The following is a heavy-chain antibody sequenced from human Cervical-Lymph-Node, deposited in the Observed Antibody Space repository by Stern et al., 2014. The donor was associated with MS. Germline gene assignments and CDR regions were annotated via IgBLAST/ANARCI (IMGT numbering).Heavy chain of an antibody. D-gene: IGHD4-23*01. CDR2: ISS. CDR1: GFTFSSYS. J-gene: IGHJ4*02. CDR3: ARGRGGNYRYYFDY. V-gene: IGHV3-21*01. Sequence: EVQLVESGGGLVKPGGSLRLSCAASGFTFSSYSMNWVRQAPGKGLEWVASISSYYADSLKGRFTISRDNAKNSLYLQMNSLRAEDTAVYYCARGRGGNYRYYFDYWGQGTLVTVSS.